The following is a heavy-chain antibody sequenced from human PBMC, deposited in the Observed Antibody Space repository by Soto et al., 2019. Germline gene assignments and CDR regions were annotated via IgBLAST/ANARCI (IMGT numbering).Heavy chain of an antibody. J-gene: IGHJ4*02. CDR1: GYSFLNYW. CDR2: IYPGDSDA. V-gene: IGHV5-51*01. Sequence: GESLKISCKTSGYSFLNYWIGWVRQMPGKGLEWMGIIYPGDSDARYSPSFQGQVTTSADKSISTVYLQWSSLKASDTAMYYCARHIVDTSMTASFNYWGQGTQVTVSS. CDR3: ARHIVDTSMTASFNY. D-gene: IGHD5-18*01.